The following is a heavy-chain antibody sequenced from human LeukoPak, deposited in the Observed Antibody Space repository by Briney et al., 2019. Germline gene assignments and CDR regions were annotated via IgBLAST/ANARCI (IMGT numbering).Heavy chain of an antibody. J-gene: IGHJ4*02. D-gene: IGHD2-2*01. V-gene: IGHV4-4*02. CDR2: VYQTGNT. Sequence: SETLSLACAVSGASVSSDNWWTWVRQSPAKGLEWIGEVYQTGNTNYNPSLKSRVAISLDKSKNQFSLDLTSATAADTAIYYCAKEGKHCSFLSCPIEYWGRGVLVTVSS. CDR1: GASVSSDNW. CDR3: AKEGKHCSFLSCPIEY.